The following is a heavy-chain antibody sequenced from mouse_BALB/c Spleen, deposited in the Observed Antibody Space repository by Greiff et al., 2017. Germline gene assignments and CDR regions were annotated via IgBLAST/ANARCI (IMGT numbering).Heavy chain of an antibody. Sequence: EVQGVESGGGLVKPGGSLKLSCAASGFTFSSYAMSWVRQTPEKRLEWVATISSGGSYTYYPDSVKGRFTISRDNAKNTLYLQMSSLRSEDTAMYYCARQYYGSSHSFAYWGQGTLVTVSA. CDR2: ISSGGSYT. J-gene: IGHJ3*01. V-gene: IGHV5-9-3*01. CDR1: GFTFSSYA. CDR3: ARQYYGSSHSFAY. D-gene: IGHD1-1*01.